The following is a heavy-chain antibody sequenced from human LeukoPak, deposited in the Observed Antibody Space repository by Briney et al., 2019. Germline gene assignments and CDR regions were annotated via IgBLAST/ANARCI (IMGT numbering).Heavy chain of an antibody. D-gene: IGHD3-10*01. CDR3: ARDSYGSGSYYRIDY. Sequence: PAGGSLRLSCAASGFTFNSYDMHWVRQATGKGLEWVSYISSSSSTIYYADSVKGRFTTSRDNAKNSLYLQMNSLRAEDTAVYYCARDSYGSGSYYRIDYWGQGTLVTVSS. V-gene: IGHV3-48*04. J-gene: IGHJ4*02. CDR2: ISSSSSTI. CDR1: GFTFNSYD.